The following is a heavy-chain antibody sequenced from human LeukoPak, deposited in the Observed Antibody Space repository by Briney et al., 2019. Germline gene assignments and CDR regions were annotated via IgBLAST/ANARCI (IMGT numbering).Heavy chain of an antibody. J-gene: IGHJ4*02. D-gene: IGHD3-10*01. CDR2: INHSGSA. CDR3: ARFGWFRELFDY. Sequence: SETLSLTCAVYGGSFGGYYWSWIRQPPGKGLEWIGEINHSGSANYNPSLKSRVTISVDTSKNQFSLKLSSVTAADTAVYYCARFGWFRELFDYWGQGTLVTVSS. V-gene: IGHV4-34*01. CDR1: GGSFGGYY.